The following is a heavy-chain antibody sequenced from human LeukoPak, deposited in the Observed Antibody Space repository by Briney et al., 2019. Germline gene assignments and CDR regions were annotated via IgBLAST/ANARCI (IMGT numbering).Heavy chain of an antibody. CDR3: ARGLLARRLRYYYMDV. CDR2: MNSNSGNT. Sequence: GASVKVSCKASGYTFTSYDINWVRQATGQGLEWMGWMNSNSGNTDYAHKFQGRVTMTRNTSISTAYMELSSLRSEDTAVYYCARGLLARRLRYYYMDVWGKGTTVTVSS. J-gene: IGHJ6*03. CDR1: GYTFTSYD. V-gene: IGHV1-8*01. D-gene: IGHD6-6*01.